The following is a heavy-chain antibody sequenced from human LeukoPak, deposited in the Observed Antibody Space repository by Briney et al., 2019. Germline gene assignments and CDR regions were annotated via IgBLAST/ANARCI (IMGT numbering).Heavy chain of an antibody. Sequence: AGGSLRLSCAASGFTFSSYAMHWVRQAPGKGLEWVAVISYDGSNKYYADSVKGRFTISRDNSKNTLYLQMNSLRAEDTAVYYCAKGEMATIWGVFDYWGQGTLVTVSS. CDR2: ISYDGSNK. D-gene: IGHD5-24*01. CDR1: GFTFSSYA. V-gene: IGHV3-30-3*01. J-gene: IGHJ4*02. CDR3: AKGEMATIWGVFDY.